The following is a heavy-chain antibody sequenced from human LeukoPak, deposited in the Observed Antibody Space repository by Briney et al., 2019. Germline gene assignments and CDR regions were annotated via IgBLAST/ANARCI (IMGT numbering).Heavy chain of an antibody. D-gene: IGHD2-15*01. CDR2: IYYSGNT. CDR1: GGSISSGGYY. Sequence: SQTLSLTCTVSGGSISSGGYYWSWIRQHPGKGLEWIAYIYYSGNTYYRPSLKSRLTISVDTSKNQFSLKLSSVTAADAAVYYCARENGCSGGSCYYFDYWGQGTLVTVSS. CDR3: ARENGCSGGSCYYFDY. V-gene: IGHV4-31*03. J-gene: IGHJ4*02.